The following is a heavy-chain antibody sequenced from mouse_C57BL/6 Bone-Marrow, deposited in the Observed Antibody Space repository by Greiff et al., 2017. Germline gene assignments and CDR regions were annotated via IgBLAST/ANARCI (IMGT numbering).Heavy chain of an antibody. CDR3: AAGVITTVAESAY. V-gene: IGHV1-9*01. CDR1: GYTFTGYW. J-gene: IGHJ3*01. D-gene: IGHD1-1*01. CDR2: ILPGSGST. Sequence: VQLQQSGAELMKPGASVKLSCKATGYTFTGYWIEWVKQRPGHGLEWIGEILPGSGSTNYTEKFKGKATFTADTSSNTAYMQLSSLTTEDSAIYYCAAGVITTVAESAYWGPGTLVTVSA.